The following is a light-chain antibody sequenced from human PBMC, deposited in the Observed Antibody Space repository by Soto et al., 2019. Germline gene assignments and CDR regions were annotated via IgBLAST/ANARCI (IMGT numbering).Light chain of an antibody. CDR3: QTGGTGGV. CDR2: LNSDGSH. V-gene: IGLV4-69*01. J-gene: IGLJ3*02. CDR1: SGHSSYA. Sequence: QAVVTQSPSASASLGASVKLTCTLSSGHSSYAIAWHQQQPEKGPRYLMKLNSDGSHSKGDGIPDRFSGSSSGAERYLTISSLQSEDEADYYCQTGGTGGVFGGGTKVTVL.